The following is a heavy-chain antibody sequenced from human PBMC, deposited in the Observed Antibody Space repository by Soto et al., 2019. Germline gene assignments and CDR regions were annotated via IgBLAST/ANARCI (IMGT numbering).Heavy chain of an antibody. CDR2: ISGSGVTT. CDR3: AKAKQWVVKYYDLSMDV. V-gene: IGHV3-23*01. CDR1: GFTFSSYS. D-gene: IGHD6-19*01. J-gene: IGHJ6*02. Sequence: GGALRLTCAASGFTFSSYSINWVRQAPWKGLEWVSGISGSGVTTYYADSVKGRFTISSDNSKNTLFLQMNSLRADDTAVYYCAKAKQWVVKYYDLSMDVWGHGTTVTVSS.